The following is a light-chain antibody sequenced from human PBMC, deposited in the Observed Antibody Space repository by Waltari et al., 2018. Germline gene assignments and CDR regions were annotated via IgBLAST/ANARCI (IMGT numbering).Light chain of an antibody. CDR1: DVRSHY. Sequence: SSDLTQGPAVSVALGQTVRITCQGDDVRSHYASWYQQRPGQAPILVMYDRGKRPSGISDRFSGSISGDTAYLTITGVRAEDEADYYCNSRTRSAFEWVFGGGTKLTVL. J-gene: IGLJ3*02. CDR3: NSRTRSAFEWV. CDR2: DRG. V-gene: IGLV3-19*01.